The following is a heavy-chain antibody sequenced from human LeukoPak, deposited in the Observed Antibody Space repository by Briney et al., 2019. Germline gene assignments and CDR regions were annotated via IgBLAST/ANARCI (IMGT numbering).Heavy chain of an antibody. CDR2: INSDGSST. Sequence: GGSLRLSCAASGFTFSSYWMHWVRQAPGKGLVWVSRINSDGSSTSYADSVKGRFTISRDNAKNTLYLQMNSLRAEDTAVYYCAREGYDFWSGYLYYSDYWGQGTLVTVSS. CDR3: AREGYDFWSGYLYYSDY. CDR1: GFTFSSYW. V-gene: IGHV3-74*01. D-gene: IGHD3-3*01. J-gene: IGHJ4*02.